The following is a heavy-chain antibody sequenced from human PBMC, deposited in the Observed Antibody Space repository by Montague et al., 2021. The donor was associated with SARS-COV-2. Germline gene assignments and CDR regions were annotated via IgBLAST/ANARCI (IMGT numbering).Heavy chain of an antibody. Sequence: SETLSLTCTVSPPPPPTHYWNWIRQSPGKRPEWIGYVYYNGDTKYNPSLQSRDTISIDTSENQFSLRLNSVTAADTAVYFCARGWAFDPWGQGRLVTVSS. CDR2: VYYNGDT. CDR3: ARGWAFDP. D-gene: IGHD6-19*01. CDR1: PPPPPTHY. V-gene: IGHV4-59*08. J-gene: IGHJ3*01.